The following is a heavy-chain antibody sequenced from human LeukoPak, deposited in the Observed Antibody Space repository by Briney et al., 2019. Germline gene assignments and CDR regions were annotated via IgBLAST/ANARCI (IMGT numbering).Heavy chain of an antibody. V-gene: IGHV4-31*03. CDR3: ARAPDTVAIDY. Sequence: SQTLSLTCTVSGGSISSGGYYWSWIRQHPGKGLEWIGEVNHSGSTNYNPSLKSRVTISADTSKNQFSLKMRSVTAADTAVYYCARAPDTVAIDYWGQGTLVTVSS. J-gene: IGHJ4*02. D-gene: IGHD5-12*01. CDR2: VNHSGST. CDR1: GGSISSGGYY.